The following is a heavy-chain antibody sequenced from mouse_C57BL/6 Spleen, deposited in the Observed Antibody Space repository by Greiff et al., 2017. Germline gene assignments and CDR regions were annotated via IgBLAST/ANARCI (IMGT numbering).Heavy chain of an antibody. CDR1: GYTFTDHT. J-gene: IGHJ2*01. CDR2: IYPRDGST. Sequence: QVQLQQSDAELVKPGASVKISCKVSGYTFTDHTIHWLKQRPEQGLEWIGYIYPRDGSTKYNEKFKGKATLTADKSSSTAYLQLNSLTSEDSAVYFCARGGQLRLRFDYWGQGTTLTVSS. V-gene: IGHV1-78*01. CDR3: ARGGQLRLRFDY. D-gene: IGHD3-2*02.